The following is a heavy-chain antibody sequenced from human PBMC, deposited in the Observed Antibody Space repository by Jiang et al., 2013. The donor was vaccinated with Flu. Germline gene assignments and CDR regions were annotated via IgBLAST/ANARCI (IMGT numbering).Heavy chain of an antibody. J-gene: IGHJ4*02. Sequence: GLVWVSRTNNDGSSTSYADSVKGRFTISRDNAKNTLFLQMDSLRAEDTAVYYCARGLIAVAGAGSRWGQGTLVTVSS. CDR3: ARGLIAVAGAGSR. CDR2: TNNDGSST. V-gene: IGHV3-74*01. D-gene: IGHD6-13*01.